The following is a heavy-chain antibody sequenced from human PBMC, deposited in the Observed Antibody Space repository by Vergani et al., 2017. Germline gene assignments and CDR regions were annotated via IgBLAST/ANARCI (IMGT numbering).Heavy chain of an antibody. CDR1: GFTFSGSA. V-gene: IGHV3-73*02. D-gene: IGHD3-3*01. Sequence: EVQLVESGGGLVQPGGSLKLSCAASGFTFSGSAMHWVRQASGKGLEWVGRIRSKANSYATAYAASVKGRFTISRDNSKNTLYLQMNSLRADDTAVYYCAKVQFFGTSRYFDYWGQGTLVTVSS. CDR3: AKVQFFGTSRYFDY. J-gene: IGHJ4*02. CDR2: IRSKANSYAT.